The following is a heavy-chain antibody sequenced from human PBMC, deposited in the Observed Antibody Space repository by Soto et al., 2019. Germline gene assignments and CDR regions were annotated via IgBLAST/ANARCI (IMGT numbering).Heavy chain of an antibody. D-gene: IGHD2-15*01. CDR2: INAGNGNT. CDR1: GYTFTSYA. J-gene: IGHJ3*01. CDR3: ARGGEFCSTGSCNSSLGDAFDV. Sequence: GASVKVSCKASGYTFTSYAMHWVRQAPGQRLEWMGWINAGNGNTKYSQKFQGRVTITRDTSASTAYMELSSLRSDDTAVYYCARGGEFCSTGSCNSSLGDAFDVWGQGTTVTVSS. V-gene: IGHV1-3*01.